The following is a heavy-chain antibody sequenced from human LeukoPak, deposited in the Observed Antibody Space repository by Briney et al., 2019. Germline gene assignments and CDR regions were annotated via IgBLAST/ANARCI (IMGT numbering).Heavy chain of an antibody. CDR2: IYYTGST. J-gene: IGHJ5*01. V-gene: IGHV4-59*01. CDR1: GGSINSDY. CDR3: ARGAGWYEF. D-gene: IGHD6-19*01. Sequence: SETLSLTCTVSGGSINSDYWSWLRQPPGKGLEWIGYIYYTGSTNYNPSLKNRVTISVDTSTNQFSLKMSSVTAADTAVYYCARGAGWYEFWGQGTLVTVSS.